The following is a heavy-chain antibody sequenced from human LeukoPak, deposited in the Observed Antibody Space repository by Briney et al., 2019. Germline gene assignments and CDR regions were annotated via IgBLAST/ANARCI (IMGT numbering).Heavy chain of an antibody. Sequence: GGSLRLSCAASGFTFSSYAMSWVRQAPGRGLEWVSAISGSGVGTHYADSVKGRFTISRDNSKNTLYLQMNSLRAGDTAVYYCAKEYDSSGYTYWGQGTLVTVSS. J-gene: IGHJ4*02. CDR3: AKEYDSSGYTY. CDR1: GFTFSSYA. V-gene: IGHV3-23*01. D-gene: IGHD3-22*01. CDR2: ISGSGVGT.